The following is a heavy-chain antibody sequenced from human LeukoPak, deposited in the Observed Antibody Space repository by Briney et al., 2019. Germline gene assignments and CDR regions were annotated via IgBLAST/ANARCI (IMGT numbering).Heavy chain of an antibody. CDR2: IRYDGSNK. CDR1: GFTFSSYG. V-gene: IGHV3-30*02. Sequence: GGSLRLSCAASGFTFSSYGMHWVRQAPGKGLEWVAFIRYDGSNKYYADSVKGRFTISRDNSKSTLYLQVNSLRAEDTAVYYCAKGTTVTLPDFDYWGQGTLVTVSS. CDR3: AKGTTVTLPDFDY. J-gene: IGHJ4*02. D-gene: IGHD4-17*01.